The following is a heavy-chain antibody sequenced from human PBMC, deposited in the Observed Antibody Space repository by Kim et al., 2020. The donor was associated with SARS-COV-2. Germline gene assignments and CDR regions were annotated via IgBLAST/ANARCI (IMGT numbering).Heavy chain of an antibody. CDR1: GYTFTGYY. D-gene: IGHD3-10*01. Sequence: ASVKVSCKASGYTFTGYYMHWVRQAPGQGLEWMGWINPNSGGTNYAQKFQGWVTMTRDTSISTAYMELSRLRSDDTAVYYCARDAYYYGSGSSNWFDPWGQGTLVTVSS. CDR3: ARDAYYYGSGSSNWFDP. J-gene: IGHJ5*02. V-gene: IGHV1-2*04. CDR2: INPNSGGT.